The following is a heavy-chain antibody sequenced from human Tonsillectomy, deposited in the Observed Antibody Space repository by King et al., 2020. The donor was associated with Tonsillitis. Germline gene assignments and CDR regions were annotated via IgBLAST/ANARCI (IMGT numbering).Heavy chain of an antibody. V-gene: IGHV3-48*02. CDR1: GFTFSSYS. Sequence: VQLVESGGGLVQPGGSLRLSCAASGFTFSSYSMNWVRQAPGKGLEGVSYISSSRSTIYYADSVKGRFTISRDNAKNSLYLQMNSLRDEDTAVYYCARVGYSSGWYGYWGQGTLVTVSS. CDR2: ISSSRSTI. D-gene: IGHD6-19*01. J-gene: IGHJ4*02. CDR3: ARVGYSSGWYGY.